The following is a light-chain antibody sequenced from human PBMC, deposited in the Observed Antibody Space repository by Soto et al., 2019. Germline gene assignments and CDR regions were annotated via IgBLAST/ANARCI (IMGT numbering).Light chain of an antibody. J-gene: IGLJ1*01. CDR1: SSDVGGYNF. CDR2: NVI. V-gene: IGLV2-11*01. CDR3: CSYAGSYTYV. Sequence: QSALTQPRSVSGSPGQSVTISCTGTSSDVGGYNFVSWHQHHPGKAPKLIIYNVIQRPSGVPDRFSASKSDNTASLTISGLQAEDEADYYCCSYAGSYTYVFGTGTKVAVL.